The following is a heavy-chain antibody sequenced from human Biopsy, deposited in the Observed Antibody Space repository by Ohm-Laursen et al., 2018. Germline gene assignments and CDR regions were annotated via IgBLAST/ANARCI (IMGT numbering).Heavy chain of an antibody. Sequence: SVKVSCKASGGTFSSYAISWMRQAPGQGPEWMGGIIPIFETIDYAPKFQDRVTITADESTRTAYMELSSLKSEDTAVYYCARRYCSSTSCSPPFYSWFDPWGQGTLVTVSS. CDR2: IIPIFETI. CDR1: GGTFSSYA. CDR3: ARRYCSSTSCSPPFYSWFDP. J-gene: IGHJ5*02. V-gene: IGHV1-69*13. D-gene: IGHD2-2*01.